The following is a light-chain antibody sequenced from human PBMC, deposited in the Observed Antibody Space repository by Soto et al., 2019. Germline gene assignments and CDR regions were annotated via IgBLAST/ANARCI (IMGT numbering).Light chain of an antibody. Sequence: EIVMTQSPATLSVSPGERATLSCRASQSVSSNLAWYQQKPGQAPRLLIYGASTRATGIPARFSVSGSGTELTLTISSLQSDDFAGYYCQQYNNWPTFCQGTNVDIK. CDR1: QSVSSN. CDR3: QQYNNWPT. CDR2: GAS. V-gene: IGKV3-15*01. J-gene: IGKJ1*01.